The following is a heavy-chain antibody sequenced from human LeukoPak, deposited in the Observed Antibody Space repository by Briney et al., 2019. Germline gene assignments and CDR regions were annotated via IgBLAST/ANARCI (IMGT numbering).Heavy chain of an antibody. CDR2: IYCDGSKT. CDR3: AIRYSGSYNDY. V-gene: IGHV5-51*01. CDR1: GYIFTDYW. D-gene: IGHD1-26*01. Sequence: GESLKISCQSSGYIFTDYWIGWVRQMPGKGLEWMAIIYCDGSKTIYSPSFQGQVTISADKSINTAYLQWSSLKASDTAMYYCAIRYSGSYNDYWGQGTLVTVSS. J-gene: IGHJ4*02.